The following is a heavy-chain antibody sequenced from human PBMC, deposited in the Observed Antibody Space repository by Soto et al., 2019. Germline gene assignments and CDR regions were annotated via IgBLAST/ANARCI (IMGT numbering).Heavy chain of an antibody. D-gene: IGHD3-22*01. Sequence: XSVKVSCKASVYTFTCYYLYWVRQAPGQGLEWMGWINPNNGDTNYVQNFQGRVTMTRDMSINTAYMELSRLRSDDTAVYYCARARTYYFDKSAYDYWGQGTLVTVSS. J-gene: IGHJ4*02. CDR2: INPNNGDT. CDR1: VYTFTCYY. V-gene: IGHV1-2*02. CDR3: ARARTYYFDKSAYDY.